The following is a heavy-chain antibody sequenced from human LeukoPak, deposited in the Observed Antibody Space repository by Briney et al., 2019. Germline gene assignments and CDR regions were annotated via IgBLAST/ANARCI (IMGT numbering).Heavy chain of an antibody. CDR1: GGTFSSYA. D-gene: IGHD2-2*03. CDR3: AREQAVGSIDY. Sequence: ASVKVSCKASGGTFSSYAISWVRQAPGQGLEWMGGVIPIFGTANYAQKFQGRVTITADESTSTAYMELSSLRSEDTAVYYCAREQAVGSIDYWGQGTLVTVSS. V-gene: IGHV1-69*01. J-gene: IGHJ4*02. CDR2: VIPIFGTA.